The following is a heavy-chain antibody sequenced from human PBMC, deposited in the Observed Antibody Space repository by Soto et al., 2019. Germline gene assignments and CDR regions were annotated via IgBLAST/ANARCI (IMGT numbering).Heavy chain of an antibody. Sequence: QVQLVQSGAEVKKPGSSVKVSCKASGGTFSSYAISWVRQAPGQGLEWMGGIIPIFGTANYAQKFQGRVTIPADESTSTAYMELSSLRSEDTAVYYCASQSYCGGDCLAWFDPWGQGTLVTVSS. CDR2: IIPIFGTA. D-gene: IGHD2-21*02. CDR3: ASQSYCGGDCLAWFDP. J-gene: IGHJ5*02. CDR1: GGTFSSYA. V-gene: IGHV1-69*01.